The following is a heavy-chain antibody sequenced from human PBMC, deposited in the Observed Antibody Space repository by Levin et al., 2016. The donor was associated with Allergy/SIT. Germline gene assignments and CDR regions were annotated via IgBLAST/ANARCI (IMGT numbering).Heavy chain of an antibody. CDR1: GGTFSSYA. CDR3: ARDDRSGYYYHFDY. V-gene: IGHV1-8*02. CDR2: IGVYDGDT. J-gene: IGHJ4*02. Sequence: ASVKVSCKASGGTFSSYAISWVRQAPGQGLEWMGWIGVYDGDTNYAQKFQGRVTMTRNTSKNTAYMELSSLRFEDTAVYYCARDDRSGYYYHFDYWGQGTLVTVSS. D-gene: IGHD3-22*01.